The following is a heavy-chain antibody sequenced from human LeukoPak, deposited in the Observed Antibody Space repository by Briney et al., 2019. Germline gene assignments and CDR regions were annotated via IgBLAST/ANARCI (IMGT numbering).Heavy chain of an antibody. J-gene: IGHJ3*02. D-gene: IGHD3-9*01. V-gene: IGHV4-4*07. Sequence: SETLSLTCTVSGDSISSYYWSWIRQPAGKGLEWIGRIYSSGNTNYSPSLKSRVTMSVDTSKNQFSLKLSSVTAADTAVYYCARGAASHILTGYYTSGTFDIWGQGTMVTVSS. CDR3: ARGAASHILTGYYTSGTFDI. CDR2: IYSSGNT. CDR1: GDSISSYY.